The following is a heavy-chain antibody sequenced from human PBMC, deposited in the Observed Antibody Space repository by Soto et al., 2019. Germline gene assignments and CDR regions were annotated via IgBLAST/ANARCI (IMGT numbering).Heavy chain of an antibody. CDR3: ASDSHYNSNYLSNWFDP. V-gene: IGHV4-30-4*01. J-gene: IGHJ5*02. CDR1: GGSISSGDYY. D-gene: IGHD4-4*01. Sequence: QVQLQESGPGLVKPSQTLSLTCTVSGGSISSGDYYWSWIRQPPGKGLEWIGYVYYSGSTYYNPSLKIRVTILVDTSNTQFSLKRSSVTAADTAVHYCASDSHYNSNYLSNWFDPWGEGTLVTVSS. CDR2: VYYSGST.